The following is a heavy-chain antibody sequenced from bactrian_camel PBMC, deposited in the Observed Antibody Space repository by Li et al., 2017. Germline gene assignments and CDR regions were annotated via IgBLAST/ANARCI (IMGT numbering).Heavy chain of an antibody. CDR2: INNGGGTT. Sequence: VQLVESGGGLVQPGGSLRLSCAASGFTFSTYYMSWVRQAPGKGLEWVSSINNGGGTTYYADSVKGRFTISRDNAKNTVYLQMNSLKPEDTGMYHCAVDQPCNACRGGHCPYPSSYGYWGQGTQVTVS. CDR1: GFTFSTYY. J-gene: IGHJ6*01. CDR3: AVDQPCNACRGGHCPYPSSYGY. V-gene: IGHV3S40*01. D-gene: IGHD1*01.